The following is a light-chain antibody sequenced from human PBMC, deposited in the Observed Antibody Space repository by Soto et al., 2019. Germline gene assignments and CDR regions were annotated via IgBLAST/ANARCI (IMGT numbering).Light chain of an antibody. CDR3: SSYTTNHTRV. Sequence: QSALTQPASVSGSPGQSITISCTGTSSDVGGYNYVSWYQQHPGKAPKLMTYEVSNRPSGVSNRFSGSKSGNTASLTISGLQPEDEADYYCSSYTTNHTRVFGGGTKLTVL. V-gene: IGLV2-14*01. CDR1: SSDVGGYNY. CDR2: EVS. J-gene: IGLJ3*02.